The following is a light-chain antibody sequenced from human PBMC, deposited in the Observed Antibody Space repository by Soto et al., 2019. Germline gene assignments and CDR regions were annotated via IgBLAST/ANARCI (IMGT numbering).Light chain of an antibody. V-gene: IGKV3-20*01. CDR2: GAS. J-gene: IGKJ1*01. CDR1: QSVSSRS. Sequence: EIVLTQSPGTLSLSPGERATLSCRASQSVSSRSLAWYQQRPGQAPRLLIYGASNRATGIPDRFSGSGSGTDFTLTISRLEPEDFAMYYCQQFGSSPETFGQGTKVDI. CDR3: QQFGSSPET.